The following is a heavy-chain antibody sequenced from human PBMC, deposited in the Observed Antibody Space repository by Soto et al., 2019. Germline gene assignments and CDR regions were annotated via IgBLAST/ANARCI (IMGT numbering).Heavy chain of an antibody. V-gene: IGHV3-74*01. J-gene: IGHJ4*02. CDR1: GFTFSSYW. Sequence: GGSLRLSCAASGFTFSSYWMHWVRQAPGKGLVWVSRINSDGSSTSYADSVKGRFTISRDNAKNTLYLQMNSLRGEDTAVYYCARLRIAAAGTPFDYWGQGTLVTSPQ. D-gene: IGHD6-13*01. CDR2: INSDGSST. CDR3: ARLRIAAAGTPFDY.